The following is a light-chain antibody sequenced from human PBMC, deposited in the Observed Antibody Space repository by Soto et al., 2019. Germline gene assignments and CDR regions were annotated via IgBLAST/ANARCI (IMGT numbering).Light chain of an antibody. CDR2: GAS. CDR1: QSITSGF. CDR3: QQYHMSPFT. V-gene: IGKV3-20*01. Sequence: EIVLTQSPATLSLSPGERATLSCRASQSITSGFLAWYQLKPGQAPGLLIFGASDTATGIPGRFSGSGSGTDFTLTISRLEPDDFAVYYCQQYHMSPFTFGQGTRLEIK. J-gene: IGKJ5*01.